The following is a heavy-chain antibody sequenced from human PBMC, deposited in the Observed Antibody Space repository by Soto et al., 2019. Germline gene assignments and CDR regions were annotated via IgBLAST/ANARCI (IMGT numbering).Heavy chain of an antibody. CDR1: GFTFSSYG. CDR2: SSATGAGT. D-gene: IGHD1-7*01. CDR3: AKDRRAGGNYGFYSDF. V-gene: IGHV3-23*01. J-gene: IGHJ4*02. Sequence: GGSLRLSCAASGFTFSSYGMTWVRQAPGKGLEWVSFSSATGAGTYYADSVKGRFTISRDNSKNTLYLQMTSLRADDTAVYYCAKDRRAGGNYGFYSDFWGKGALVNVPA.